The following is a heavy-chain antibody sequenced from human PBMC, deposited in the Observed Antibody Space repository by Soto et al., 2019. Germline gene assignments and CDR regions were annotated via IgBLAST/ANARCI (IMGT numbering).Heavy chain of an antibody. CDR1: GYTFSNYA. Sequence: QVHLLQSGAEVKKPGASVKVSCKASGYTFSNYAMHWVRQAPGQRLEWMGWINAGNGNTKYSQKFQDRVTITRDTSASTAYMELSSLRSEDTAVYYCAEGGNIAVVVADYGMDVWGQGTTVTVSS. D-gene: IGHD2-15*01. J-gene: IGHJ6*02. CDR3: AEGGNIAVVVADYGMDV. CDR2: INAGNGNT. V-gene: IGHV1-3*01.